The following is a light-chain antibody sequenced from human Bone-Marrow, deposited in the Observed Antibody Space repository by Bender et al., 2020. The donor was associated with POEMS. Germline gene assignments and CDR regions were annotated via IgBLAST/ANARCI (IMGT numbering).Light chain of an antibody. J-gene: IGLJ2*01. CDR3: TSYGRDNNLI. Sequence: QSALTQPASVSGSPGQSITISCIGTSTDVGYYPYVSWYQQHPDRAPRLIIYEINKRPSGVPGRFSGSKSANTAYLTVSGLESDDEAAYYCTSYGRDNNLIFGGGTKLTVL. CDR2: EIN. CDR1: STDVGYYPY. V-gene: IGLV2-8*01.